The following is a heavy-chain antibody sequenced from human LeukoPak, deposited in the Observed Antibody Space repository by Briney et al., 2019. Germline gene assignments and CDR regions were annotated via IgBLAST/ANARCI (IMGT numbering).Heavy chain of an antibody. V-gene: IGHV3-23*01. J-gene: IGHJ4*02. CDR3: AKMWFGELLSFYFDY. D-gene: IGHD3-10*01. Sequence: GGSLRLSCAASGFIFSSYAMSWVRQAPGKGLEWVSAISGSGGSTYYADSVKGRFTISRDNSKNTVYLQMNSLRAEDTAVYYCAKMWFGELLSFYFDYWGQGTLVTVSS. CDR2: ISGSGGST. CDR1: GFIFSSYA.